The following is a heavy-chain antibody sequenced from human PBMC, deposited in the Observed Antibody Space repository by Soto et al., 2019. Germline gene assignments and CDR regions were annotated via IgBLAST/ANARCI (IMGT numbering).Heavy chain of an antibody. D-gene: IGHD1-26*01. CDR3: AKEMPLGGILGAEPLDY. CDR2: VSDSGETS. J-gene: IGHJ4*02. Sequence: VQLVVSGGGLVKPGGSLRISCAASGFTFSDYYISWIRQAPGKGLEWVATVSDSGETSLSADSVKGRFTISRDNSRKTLYLQMNRLRPEDTATYYCAKEMPLGGILGAEPLDYWGQGTLVTVSS. CDR1: GFTFSDYY. V-gene: IGHV3-23*04.